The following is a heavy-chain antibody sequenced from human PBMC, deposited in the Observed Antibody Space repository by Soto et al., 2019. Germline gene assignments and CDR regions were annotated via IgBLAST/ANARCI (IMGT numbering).Heavy chain of an antibody. V-gene: IGHV3-23*01. D-gene: IGHD6-13*01. CDR3: AKDPGAAGP. Sequence: EVQLLESGGGLVQPGGSLRLSRAASGFTFSSYAMSCVRQAPGKGLEWVSAISGSGGSTHNADTVKGRFTISRDNSKNTLYLQMNSLRAEDTAVYYCAKDPGAAGPWGQGTLVTVSS. CDR2: ISGSGGST. CDR1: GFTFSSYA. J-gene: IGHJ5*02.